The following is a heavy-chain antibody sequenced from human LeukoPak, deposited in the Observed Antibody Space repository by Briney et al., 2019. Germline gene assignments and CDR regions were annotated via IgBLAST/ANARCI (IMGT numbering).Heavy chain of an antibody. V-gene: IGHV3-30*18. CDR1: GFTFSRNA. CDR3: AKDLGSVIASHFFDD. Sequence: GGSLRLSCAASGFTFSRNAMHWVRQAPGKGLEWVAVISYDGKFAYYEDSVKGRFTISRDNSKDTLSLQMNSLSTEDAAVYYCAKDLGSVIASHFFDDWGQGTLVTVSS. CDR2: ISYDGKFA. J-gene: IGHJ4*02. D-gene: IGHD3-16*02.